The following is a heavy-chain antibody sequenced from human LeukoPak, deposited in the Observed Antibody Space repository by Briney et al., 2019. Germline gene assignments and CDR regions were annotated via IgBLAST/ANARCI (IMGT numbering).Heavy chain of an antibody. D-gene: IGHD3-10*01. CDR2: ISAYNGNT. CDR1: GYTFTSYS. Sequence: ASVKVSCKASGYTFTSYSISWVRQAPGQGLEWMGWISAYNGNTNYAQKLQGRVTMTTDTSTSTAYMELRSLRSDDTAVYYCARETYYYGSGSYYNFDYWGQGTLVTVSS. J-gene: IGHJ4*02. V-gene: IGHV1-18*01. CDR3: ARETYYYGSGSYYNFDY.